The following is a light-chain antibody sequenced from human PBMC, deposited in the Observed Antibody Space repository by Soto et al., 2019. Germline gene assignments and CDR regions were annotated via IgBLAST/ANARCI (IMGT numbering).Light chain of an antibody. CDR2: VAS. CDR3: HQYGSSPIT. CDR1: NGVFSNF. V-gene: IGKV3-20*01. Sequence: ENVLTQSPGTLSFSPWERATLACRASNGVFSNFLAWYQQKPGQAPRLLIYVASSRATSIPDRFSGSVSGTDFSLTISRLEPEDFEVYVCHQYGSSPITFGQGTRLEI. J-gene: IGKJ5*01.